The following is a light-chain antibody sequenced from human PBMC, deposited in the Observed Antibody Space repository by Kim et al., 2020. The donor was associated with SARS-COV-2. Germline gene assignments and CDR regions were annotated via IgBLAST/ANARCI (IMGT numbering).Light chain of an antibody. CDR2: RDS. V-gene: IGLV3-9*01. Sequence: VALGKNARSTGGGNNLGSKNVHWYQQKPGHAPVLVMYRDSNRPSGIPERFSGSNSENSATLTISRAQAGYEADYYCRVWDSSTYVFGAGTKVTVL. CDR3: RVWDSSTYV. CDR1: NLGSKN. J-gene: IGLJ1*01.